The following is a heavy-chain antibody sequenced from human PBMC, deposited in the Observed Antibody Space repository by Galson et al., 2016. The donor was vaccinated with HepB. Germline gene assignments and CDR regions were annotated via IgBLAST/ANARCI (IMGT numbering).Heavy chain of an antibody. CDR2: TYYRSQWSH. CDR3: TRVNHLGRGMNA. V-gene: IGHV6-1*01. Sequence: CAISGDSVSSNSAGWNWIRQSPSRGLEWLGRTYYRSQWSHDYAASVRGRLIINADTSKNHFTLHLNSVTLEDTAVYYCTRVNHLGRGMNAWGQGTTVTVSS. D-gene: IGHD1-14*01. J-gene: IGHJ6*02. CDR1: GDSVSSNSAG.